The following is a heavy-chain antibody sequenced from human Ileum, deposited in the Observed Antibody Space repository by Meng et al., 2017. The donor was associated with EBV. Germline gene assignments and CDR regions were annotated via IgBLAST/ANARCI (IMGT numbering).Heavy chain of an antibody. CDR2: IKRNVDGATT. J-gene: IGHJ4*02. V-gene: IGHV3-15*01. CDR1: GFSFSNTW. D-gene: IGHD3-3*01. Sequence: EVQLVESGGGWVKPGGSLRLSCAASGFSFSNTWMSWVRQAPGKGLEWVGRIKRNVDGATTAYAAPVKGRFAISRDDSKNTLSLQMDSLITEDTAVYYCTADTEDSSSYTHDYWGQGTLVTVSS. CDR3: TADTEDSSSYTHDY.